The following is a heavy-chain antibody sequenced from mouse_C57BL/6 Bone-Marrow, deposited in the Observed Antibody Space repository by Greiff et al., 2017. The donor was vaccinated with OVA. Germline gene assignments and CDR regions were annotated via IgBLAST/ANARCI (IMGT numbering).Heavy chain of an antibody. CDR1: GFTFSDYY. Sequence: DVKLVESEGGLVQPGSSMKLSCTASGFTFSDYYMAWVRPVPEKGLEWVANINYDGSSTYYLDSLKSRFIISRDNAKNILYLQMSSLKSEDTATYYCARGGYLFAYWGQGTLVTVSA. V-gene: IGHV5-16*01. CDR2: INYDGSST. CDR3: ARGGYLFAY. J-gene: IGHJ3*01. D-gene: IGHD5-1-1*01.